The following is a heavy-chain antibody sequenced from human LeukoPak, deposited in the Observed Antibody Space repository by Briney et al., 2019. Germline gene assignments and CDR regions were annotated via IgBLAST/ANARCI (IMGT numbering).Heavy chain of an antibody. J-gene: IGHJ4*02. CDR2: IWYDGSNK. Sequence: PGGSLRLSCAASGFTFSSYSMNWVRQAPGKGLEWVAVIWYDGSNKYYADSVKGRFTISRDNSKNTLYLQMNSLRAEDTAVYYCAKEGDYVWGSYRPPFDYWGQGTLVTVSS. D-gene: IGHD3-16*02. CDR1: GFTFSSYS. V-gene: IGHV3-33*06. CDR3: AKEGDYVWGSYRPPFDY.